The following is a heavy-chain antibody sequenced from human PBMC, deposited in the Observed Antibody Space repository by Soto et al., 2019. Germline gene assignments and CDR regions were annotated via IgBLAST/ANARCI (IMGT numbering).Heavy chain of an antibody. V-gene: IGHV4-59*01. Sequence: PSETLSLTCTVSGGSISSYYWSWIRQPPGKGLEWIGYIYYSGSTNYNPSLKSRVTISVDTSKNQFSLKLSSVTAADTAVYYCARARGYYDILTGPDAFDIWGQGTMVTVSS. D-gene: IGHD3-9*01. CDR1: GGSISSYY. J-gene: IGHJ3*02. CDR2: IYYSGST. CDR3: ARARGYYDILTGPDAFDI.